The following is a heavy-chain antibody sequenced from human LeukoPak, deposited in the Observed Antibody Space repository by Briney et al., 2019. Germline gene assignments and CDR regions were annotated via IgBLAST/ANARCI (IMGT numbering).Heavy chain of an antibody. CDR1: GGSISSGGYY. Sequence: PSETLSLTCTVSGGSISSGGYYWSWIRQHPGKGLEWIGYIYYSGSTYYNPSLKSRVTISIDTSKNQFSLKLSSVTAADTAVYHCASKDDYGGNREDGWGQGTLVTVSS. J-gene: IGHJ4*02. V-gene: IGHV4-31*03. D-gene: IGHD4-23*01. CDR3: ASKDDYGGNREDG. CDR2: IYYSGST.